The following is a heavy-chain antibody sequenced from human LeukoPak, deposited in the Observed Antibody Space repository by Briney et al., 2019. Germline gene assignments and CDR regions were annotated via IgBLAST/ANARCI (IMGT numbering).Heavy chain of an antibody. Sequence: ASVKVSCKASGYTFTSYGISWVRQAPGQGLEWMGWISAYNGNTNYAQKLQGRVTITRETSATTAYMELSSLTSEDTAVYYCARVSDDSGWNFDYWGQGTLVTVSS. CDR2: ISAYNGNT. V-gene: IGHV1-18*01. D-gene: IGHD6-19*01. J-gene: IGHJ4*02. CDR3: ARVSDDSGWNFDY. CDR1: GYTFTSYG.